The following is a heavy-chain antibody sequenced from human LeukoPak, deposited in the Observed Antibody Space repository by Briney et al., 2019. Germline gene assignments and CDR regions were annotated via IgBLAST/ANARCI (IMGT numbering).Heavy chain of an antibody. Sequence: PSETLSLTCAVSGGSISSYYWSWIRQPPGKGLEWIGYIYYSGSTNYNPSLKSRVTISVDTSKNQFSLKLSSVTAADTAVYYCARRRGGLDYWGQGTLVTVSS. J-gene: IGHJ4*02. V-gene: IGHV4-59*08. CDR3: ARRRGGLDY. CDR1: GGSISSYY. CDR2: IYYSGST. D-gene: IGHD3-16*01.